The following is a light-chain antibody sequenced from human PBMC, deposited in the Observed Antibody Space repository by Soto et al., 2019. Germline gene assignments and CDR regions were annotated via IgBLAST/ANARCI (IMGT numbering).Light chain of an antibody. Sequence: QSVLTQPRSVSGSPGQSVTISCTGTSSDVGGYNYVSWYQQHPGKAPKLMIYNVSKRPSGVPDRFSGSKSGNTASLTISGLQAEDEADYYCCSYAGTSTVFGEGTKVTVL. CDR1: SSDVGGYNY. CDR2: NVS. V-gene: IGLV2-11*01. CDR3: CSYAGTSTV. J-gene: IGLJ2*01.